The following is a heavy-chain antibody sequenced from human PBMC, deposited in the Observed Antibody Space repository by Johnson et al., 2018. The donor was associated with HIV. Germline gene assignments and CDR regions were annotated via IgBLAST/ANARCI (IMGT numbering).Heavy chain of an antibody. V-gene: IGHV3-64*01. Sequence: VQLVESGGGLVQPGGSLRLSCAASGFTFSSYAMHWVRQAPGKGLEYVSAISSNGGSTYYANSVKGRFTISRDNSKNTLYLQMGSLRAEDMAVYYCARGGRGHSYSYAFDIWGQGTMVTVSS. J-gene: IGHJ3*02. CDR2: ISSNGGST. CDR3: ARGGRGHSYSYAFDI. D-gene: IGHD5-18*01. CDR1: GFTFSSYA.